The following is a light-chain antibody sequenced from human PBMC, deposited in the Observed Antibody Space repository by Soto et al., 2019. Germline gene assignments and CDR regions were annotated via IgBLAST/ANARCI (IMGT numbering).Light chain of an antibody. CDR1: QSVSSSY. V-gene: IGKV3D-20*02. Sequence: EIVLTQSPGPLSLSPGERATLSCRASQSVSSSYLAWYQQKPGQAPRLLIYGASSRATGIPDRFSGSGSGTDFTLTISSLEPEDFAVYYCQQRSNWPPITLGQGTRLEIK. CDR3: QQRSNWPPIT. J-gene: IGKJ5*01. CDR2: GAS.